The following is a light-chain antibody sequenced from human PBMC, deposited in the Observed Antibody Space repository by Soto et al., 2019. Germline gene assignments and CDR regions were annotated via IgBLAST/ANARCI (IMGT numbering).Light chain of an antibody. J-gene: IGKJ4*01. Sequence: IQMTQSPSFLSASIGDTVTITCRASQNINLYVNWYQQKSGKAPRLLIYAASTLESGVPSRFSGSGSGTDFTLTISSLQPEDFATYYCKQSYITPSLNFGGGTKIEIK. V-gene: IGKV1-39*01. CDR1: QNINLY. CDR2: AAS. CDR3: KQSYITPSLN.